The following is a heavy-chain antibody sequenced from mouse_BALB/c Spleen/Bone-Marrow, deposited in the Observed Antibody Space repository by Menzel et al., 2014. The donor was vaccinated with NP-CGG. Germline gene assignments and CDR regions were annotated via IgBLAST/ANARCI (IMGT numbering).Heavy chain of an antibody. CDR2: INPSTGYT. CDR3: ASAEDCRYPFAY. D-gene: IGHD2-14*01. Sequence: VQLQQSGAELAKPGASVKMSCKASGYTFTSYWMHWVKQRPGQGLEWIGYINPSTGYTKYNQKFKDKATLTADKSSSTAYKKMSSLTSEDSAVYYCASAEDCRYPFAYWGQGTLVTVSA. J-gene: IGHJ3*01. V-gene: IGHV1-7*01. CDR1: GYTFTSYW.